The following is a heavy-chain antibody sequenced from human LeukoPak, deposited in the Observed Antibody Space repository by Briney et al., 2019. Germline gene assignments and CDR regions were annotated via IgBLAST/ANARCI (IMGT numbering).Heavy chain of an antibody. J-gene: IGHJ4*02. D-gene: IGHD1-26*01. CDR2: ISGSGGST. CDR1: GFTFSSYW. Sequence: GGSLRLSCAASGFTFSSYWMSWVRQAPGKGLEWVSAISGSGGSTYYADSVKGRFTISRDNSKNTLYLQMNSLRAEDTAVYYCASARIVGATGPIDYWGQGTLVTVSS. V-gene: IGHV3-23*01. CDR3: ASARIVGATGPIDY.